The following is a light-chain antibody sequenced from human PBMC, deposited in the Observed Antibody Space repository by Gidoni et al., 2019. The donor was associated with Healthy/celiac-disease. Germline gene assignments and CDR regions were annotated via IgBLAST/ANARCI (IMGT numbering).Light chain of an antibody. Sequence: QSALTQPASVSGSPGQSITISCTATSSDVGGYNYVSWYQQHPGKAPNLLIYDVSNRPSGVSNRFSGSKSGNTASLTISGLQAEDEADYYCSSYTSSSTLVVFGGGTKLTVL. CDR1: SSDVGGYNY. V-gene: IGLV2-14*01. J-gene: IGLJ2*01. CDR2: DVS. CDR3: SSYTSSSTLVV.